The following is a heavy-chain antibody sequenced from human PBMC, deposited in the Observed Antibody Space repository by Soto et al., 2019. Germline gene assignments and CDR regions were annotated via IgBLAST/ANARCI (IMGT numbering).Heavy chain of an antibody. V-gene: IGHV3-15*01. CDR3: RALGYYYGMDV. CDR1: GFTFSDAW. CDR2: IKSKTDGGTT. Sequence: GVSLSLSCAASGFTFSDAWMSWVRQAPGKGLEWVGRIKSKTDGGTTDYAAPVKGRFTISRDDSKNTLYLQMNSLKTEDTAVYYCRALGYYYGMDVWGQGTTVTVSS. J-gene: IGHJ6*02. D-gene: IGHD7-27*01.